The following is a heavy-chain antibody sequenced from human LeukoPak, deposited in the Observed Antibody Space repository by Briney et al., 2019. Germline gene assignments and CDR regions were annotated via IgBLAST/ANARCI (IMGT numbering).Heavy chain of an antibody. CDR2: IKQDGSEK. CDR1: GFTFSSYW. V-gene: IGHV3-7*01. Sequence: GGSLRLSCAASGFTFSSYWMSWVRQAPGKGLEGGANIKQDGSEKYYVDSGKVRFTISRVKAKNALYLQMNSLRAEDTAVYYCARGGHYYDSSGSNWFDPWGQGTLVTVSS. CDR3: ARGGHYYDSSGSNWFDP. D-gene: IGHD3-22*01. J-gene: IGHJ5*02.